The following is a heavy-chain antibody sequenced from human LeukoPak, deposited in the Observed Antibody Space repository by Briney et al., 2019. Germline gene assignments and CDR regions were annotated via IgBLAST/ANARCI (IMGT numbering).Heavy chain of an antibody. D-gene: IGHD3-10*01. Sequence: GASVNVSFKSSGYTFTSYYMHWVRQAPGQGLEWMGIINPSGGSTSYAQKFQGRVTMTRDTSTSTVYMELSSLRSEDTAVYYCARDGSGSYYNAYYYYYYMDVWGKGTTVTVSS. J-gene: IGHJ6*03. CDR3: ARDGSGSYYNAYYYYYYMDV. CDR2: INPSGGST. CDR1: GYTFTSYY. V-gene: IGHV1-46*01.